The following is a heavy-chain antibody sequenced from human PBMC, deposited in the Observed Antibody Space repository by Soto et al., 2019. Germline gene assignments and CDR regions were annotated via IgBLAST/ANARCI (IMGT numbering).Heavy chain of an antibody. V-gene: IGHV4-59*01. CDR1: GGSIRSYY. CDR2: IYYSGST. J-gene: IGHJ5*02. CDR3: ARVAGYGYNYNNWFDP. D-gene: IGHD5-12*01. Sequence: SETLSLTCTVSGGSIRSYYWSWVRQPPGKGLEWIGCIYYSGSTNYNPSLKSRVTILVDMSKNQFSLKLSSVTAADTAVYYCARVAGYGYNYNNWFDPWGQGTLVTVSS.